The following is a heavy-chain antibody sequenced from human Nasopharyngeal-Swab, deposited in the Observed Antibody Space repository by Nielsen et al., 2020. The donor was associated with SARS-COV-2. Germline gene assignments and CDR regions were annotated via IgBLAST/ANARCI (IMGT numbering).Heavy chain of an antibody. CDR3: AKDEQYGVGAKNTWYAFQY. J-gene: IGHJ4*02. V-gene: IGHV3-7*01. CDR2: INPDGSEK. CDR1: GFTFSSLW. D-gene: IGHD1-26*01. Sequence: GESLKISCAASGFTFSSLWMSWVRQVPGKGLEWVADINPDGSEKFYVDSVKGRFTISRDNAKNSMSLQMNSLRVEDTAVYYCAKDEQYGVGAKNTWYAFQYWGQGALVSVSP.